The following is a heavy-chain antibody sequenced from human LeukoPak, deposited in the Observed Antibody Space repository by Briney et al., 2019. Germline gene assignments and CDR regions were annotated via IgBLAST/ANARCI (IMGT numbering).Heavy chain of an antibody. CDR2: IGGSGGST. D-gene: IGHD3-22*01. J-gene: IGHJ4*02. CDR3: AKRGVVIRVILVGFHKEANYFDS. V-gene: IGHV3-23*01. Sequence: GGSLRLSCAVSGITLSNYGMSWVRQAPGKGLEWVAGIGGSGGSTNYADSVKGRFTISRDNLKNTLYLQMHSLRAEDTAVYFCAKRGVVIRVILVGFHKEANYFDSWGQGAPVTVSS. CDR1: GITLSNYG.